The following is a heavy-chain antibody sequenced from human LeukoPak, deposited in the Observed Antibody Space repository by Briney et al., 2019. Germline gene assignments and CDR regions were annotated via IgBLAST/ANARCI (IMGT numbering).Heavy chain of an antibody. Sequence: SETLSLTCAVYVGSFSGYHWSWIRQPPGKGLEWIGEINHRGSANYNPSLKSRVTISVDTSKNQFSLKLSSVTAADTAVYYCASTSAMVYFDYWGQGTLVTVSS. CDR1: VGSFSGYH. V-gene: IGHV4-34*01. CDR3: ASTSAMVYFDY. CDR2: INHRGSA. D-gene: IGHD5-18*01. J-gene: IGHJ4*02.